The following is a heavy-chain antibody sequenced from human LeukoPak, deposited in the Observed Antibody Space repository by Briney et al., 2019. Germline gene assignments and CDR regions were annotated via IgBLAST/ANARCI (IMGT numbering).Heavy chain of an antibody. Sequence: NPSETLSLTCTVSGGSISSYYWSWIRQPPGKGLEWIGEINHSGSTNYNPSLKSRVTISVDTSKNQFSLKLSSVTAADTAVYYCARGSLRPIPFVYESYYYYYYGMDVWGQGTTVTVSS. CDR3: ARGSLRPIPFVYESYYYYYYGMDV. CDR1: GGSISSYY. D-gene: IGHD5/OR15-5a*01. V-gene: IGHV4-34*01. CDR2: INHSGST. J-gene: IGHJ6*02.